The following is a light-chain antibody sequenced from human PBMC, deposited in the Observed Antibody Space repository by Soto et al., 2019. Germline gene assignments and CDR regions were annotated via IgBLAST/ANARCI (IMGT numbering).Light chain of an antibody. J-gene: IGLJ1*01. CDR3: SSYTTSSTRV. CDR1: SSDIGXXXX. CDR2: EVT. V-gene: IGLV2-14*01. Sequence: QSALTQPASVSGSPGQSIXXXCXXSSSDIGXXXXVSWXQQHPGKVPKLIIYEVTNRPSGVSNRFSGSKSGNTASLTISGLQAEDEADYYCSSYTTSSTRVFGPGTKLTVL.